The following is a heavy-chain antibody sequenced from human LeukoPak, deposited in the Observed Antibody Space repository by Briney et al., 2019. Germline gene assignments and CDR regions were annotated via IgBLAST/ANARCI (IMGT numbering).Heavy chain of an antibody. J-gene: IGHJ4*02. CDR1: GYIFTSYG. D-gene: IGHD1-26*01. CDR2: ISAYNGNT. V-gene: IGHV1-18*01. Sequence: GESLKISCKASGYIFTSYGISWVRQAPGQGLEWMGWISAYNGNTNYAQMLQGRVTMTTDTSTSTAYMELRSLRSDDTAVYYCARDPQQLVGATGGGFNFWGQGTLVTVSS. CDR3: ARDPQQLVGATGGGFNF.